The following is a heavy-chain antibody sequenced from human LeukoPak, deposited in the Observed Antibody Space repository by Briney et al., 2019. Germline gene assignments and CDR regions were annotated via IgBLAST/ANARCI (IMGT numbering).Heavy chain of an antibody. CDR3: ARLDYSYYMDV. V-gene: IGHV3-20*04. Sequence: SAGSLRLSCAASGFTFSGYSMNWVRQAPGKGLEWVSGINWNGGSTGYADSVNGRFTISRDNAKNSLYMQMNRLRAEDAALYCCARLDYSYYMDVWGKGTTVTV. CDR2: INWNGGST. CDR1: GFTFSGYS. J-gene: IGHJ6*03.